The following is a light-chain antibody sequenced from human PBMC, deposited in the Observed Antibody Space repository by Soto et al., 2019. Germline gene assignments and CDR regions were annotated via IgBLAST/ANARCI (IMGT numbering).Light chain of an antibody. J-gene: IGKJ1*01. V-gene: IGKV2-28*01. CDR2: LGS. Sequence: VMTQSPLSRPVTLGQPASSSCSSSQSLLHSNGYHHLDWYLQKPGQSSQLLIYLGSNRASGVPDRFSGSGSGTDFTLKISRVEAEDVGVYYCMQALQTPWTFGQGTKVDI. CDR3: MQALQTPWT. CDR1: QSLLHSNGYHH.